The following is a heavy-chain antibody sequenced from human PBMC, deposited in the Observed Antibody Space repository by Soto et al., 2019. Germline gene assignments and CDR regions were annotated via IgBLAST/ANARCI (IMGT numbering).Heavy chain of an antibody. CDR1: GFTFSGSA. V-gene: IGHV3-73*01. CDR3: TRRGLDGVDYSSSSHAFDI. D-gene: IGHD6-6*01. J-gene: IGHJ3*02. CDR2: IRSKANSYAT. Sequence: GGSLRLSCAASGFTFSGSAMHWVRQAPGKGLEWVGRIRSKANSYATAYAASVKGSFTISRDDSKNTAYLQMNSLKTEETAVYYCTRRGLDGVDYSSSSHAFDIWGQGTMVTVSS.